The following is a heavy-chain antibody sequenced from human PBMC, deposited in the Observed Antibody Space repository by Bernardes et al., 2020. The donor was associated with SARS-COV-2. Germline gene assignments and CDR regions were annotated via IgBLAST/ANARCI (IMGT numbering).Heavy chain of an antibody. CDR2: IETDGSRI. Sequence: GGSLRLSCVASGLSRYWMHWVRQAPGKGLVWVARIETDGSRIDYADSVRGRFSISRDNAKNTLYLQMTSLSADDTAVYFCARDFGGASDYWGQGTLVIVSS. CDR1: GLSRYW. V-gene: IGHV3-74*01. J-gene: IGHJ4*02. CDR3: ARDFGGASDY. D-gene: IGHD2-21*01.